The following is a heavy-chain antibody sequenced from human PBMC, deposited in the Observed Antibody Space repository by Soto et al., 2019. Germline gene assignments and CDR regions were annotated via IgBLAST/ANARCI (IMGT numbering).Heavy chain of an antibody. CDR1: GYSFTSYW. V-gene: IGHV5-51*01. CDR3: ARWGGAHPDFDSPLGY. CDR2: IYPGDSDT. Sequence: PGESLKISCKGSGYSFTSYWIGWVRQMPGKGLEWMRIIYPGDSDTRYSPSFQGQVTISADKSISTAYLQWSSLKASGTAMYYCARWGGAHPDFDSPLGYWGQGTLVTVSS. J-gene: IGHJ4*02. D-gene: IGHD1-26*01.